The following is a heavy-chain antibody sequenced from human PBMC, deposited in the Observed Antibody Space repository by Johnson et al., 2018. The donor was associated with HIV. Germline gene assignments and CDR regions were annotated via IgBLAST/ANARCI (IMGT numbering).Heavy chain of an antibody. CDR1: GFTFSNAW. CDR2: IKRKIEGEAT. J-gene: IGHJ3*02. V-gene: IGHV3-15*01. Sequence: VQLVESGGGLVKPGGSLRLSCAASGFTFSNAWMSWVRQAPGKGLEWVGRIKRKIEGEATDYAAPVKGRFTISRDDSKNTLFLQMSSLKTDDTAVYYCTTAIGIDACDIWGQGTMVTVSS. CDR3: TTAIGIDACDI. D-gene: IGHD1-14*01.